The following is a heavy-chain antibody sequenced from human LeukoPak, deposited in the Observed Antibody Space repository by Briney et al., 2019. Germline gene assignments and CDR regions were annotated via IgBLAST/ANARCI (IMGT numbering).Heavy chain of an antibody. V-gene: IGHV4-39*02. J-gene: IGHJ2*01. CDR2: IYYAGST. D-gene: IGHD4/OR15-4a*01. CDR3: ARGRRIVVLPERGYFDL. CDR1: GDSISSSSYY. Sequence: PSETLSLTCNVSGDSISSSSYYWSWIRVPPGKGLEWLGSIYYAGSTYYNPSLKSRVTLSVDTSTNHFSLNIKSVTAADTAMYYCARGRRIVVLPERGYFDLWGRGTLVTVSS.